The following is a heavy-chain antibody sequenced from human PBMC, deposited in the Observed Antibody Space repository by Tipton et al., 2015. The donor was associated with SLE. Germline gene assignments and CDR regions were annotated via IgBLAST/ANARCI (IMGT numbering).Heavy chain of an antibody. CDR2: ISYSGGS. V-gene: IGHV4-59*01. Sequence: TLSLTCTVSGGSISNFYWSWIRQPPGEGPEWIGYISYSGGSNYNPSLKSRVSMSLDTSKNQFSLTLKSVTAADTAVYYCARFGDGMDVWGQGTTVTVSS. J-gene: IGHJ6*02. CDR3: ARFGDGMDV. CDR1: GGSISNFY. D-gene: IGHD3-10*01.